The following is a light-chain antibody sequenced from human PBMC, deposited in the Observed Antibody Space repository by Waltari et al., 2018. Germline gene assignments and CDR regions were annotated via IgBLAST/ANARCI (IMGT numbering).Light chain of an antibody. J-gene: IGKJ3*01. CDR2: AAS. CDR1: QSISSY. Sequence: DIQMTQSPSSLSASVGDRVTITCRASQSISSYLNWYQQKPGNAPKLLIYAASSLQSGAPSRFSGSGSGTDFTLTITSLQPEDFGTYYCQQSYITPRFTFGPGSKVEIK. V-gene: IGKV1-39*01. CDR3: QQSYITPRFT.